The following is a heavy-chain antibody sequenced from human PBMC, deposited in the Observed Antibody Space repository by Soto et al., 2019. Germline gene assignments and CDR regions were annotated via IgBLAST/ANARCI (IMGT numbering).Heavy chain of an antibody. Sequence: FTFGTFPITSLCHAQGKGLVWVSSITGGGGWTHYADSMKGRFSISRDNSKNTLHLEMNRLRADDAAVCYCEKGSQYVILTGYHRVEHCVPRRLATDP. CDR1: FTFGTFP. V-gene: IGHV3-23*01. J-gene: IGHJ5*02. CDR3: EKGSQYVILTGYHRVEHCVPRRLATDP. D-gene: IGHD3-9*01. CDR2: ITGGGGWT.